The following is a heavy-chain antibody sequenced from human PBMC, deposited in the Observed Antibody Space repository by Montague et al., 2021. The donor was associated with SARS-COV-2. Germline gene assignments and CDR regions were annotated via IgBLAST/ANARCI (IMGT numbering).Heavy chain of an antibody. CDR1: GFSLSTSGMC. CDR3: ARIFVAAAGSPFDP. J-gene: IGHJ5*02. Sequence: PALVKPTQTLTLTCTFSGFSLSTSGMCVSWIRQPPGKALEWLARIDWDDDKYYSTSLKTRLTISKDTSKNQVVLTMTNMDPVDTATYYYARIFVAAAGSPFDPWGQGTLVTVSS. CDR2: IDWDDDK. D-gene: IGHD6-13*01. V-gene: IGHV2-70*11.